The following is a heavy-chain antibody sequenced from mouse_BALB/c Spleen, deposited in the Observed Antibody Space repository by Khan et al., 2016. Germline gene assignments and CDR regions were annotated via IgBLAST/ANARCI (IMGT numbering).Heavy chain of an antibody. Sequence: QVQLQQSGAELARPGASVKLSCKASGYTFTSYWMQWVKQRPGQGLQWIGTIYPGDGDTRYTQTFKGKATLTADKSSSTAYMQLSSLASEDSAVYYCARGGYGNYVFAYWGQGTLVTVSA. J-gene: IGHJ3*01. V-gene: IGHV1-87*01. D-gene: IGHD2-1*01. CDR1: GYTFTSYW. CDR3: ARGGYGNYVFAY. CDR2: IYPGDGDT.